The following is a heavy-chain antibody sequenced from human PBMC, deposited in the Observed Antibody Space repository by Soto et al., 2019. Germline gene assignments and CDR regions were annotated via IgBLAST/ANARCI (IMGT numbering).Heavy chain of an antibody. V-gene: IGHV3-33*01. Sequence: GGSLRLSCAASGFSLSSYGMHWVRQAPGKGLEWVAVIWYDGSNKYYADSVKGRFTISRDNSKNTLYLQMNSLRAEDTAVYYSARDRFRITIFGVVPDAFDIWGQGTMVTVSS. CDR3: ARDRFRITIFGVVPDAFDI. CDR2: IWYDGSNK. D-gene: IGHD3-3*01. CDR1: GFSLSSYG. J-gene: IGHJ3*02.